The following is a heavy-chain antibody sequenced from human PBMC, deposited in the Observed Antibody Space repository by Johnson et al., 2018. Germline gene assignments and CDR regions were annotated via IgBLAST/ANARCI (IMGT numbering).Heavy chain of an antibody. J-gene: IGHJ3*02. CDR1: GGSISSSSYY. V-gene: IGHV4-39*07. D-gene: IGHD3-10*01. CDR3: ASPITYYGNAFDI. CDR2: IYYSGST. Sequence: QVQLQESGPGLVKPSETLSLTCTVSGGSISSSSYYWGWIRQPPGKGLEWIGSIYYSGSTYYNPSLKSRVTISADTSNNQFSLNMRSVTAAETAVYYCASPITYYGNAFDIWGQGTMVTVSS.